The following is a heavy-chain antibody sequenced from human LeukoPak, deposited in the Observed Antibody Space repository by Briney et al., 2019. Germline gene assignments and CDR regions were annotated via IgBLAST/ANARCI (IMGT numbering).Heavy chain of an antibody. V-gene: IGHV1-2*06. CDR2: INPNSVT. J-gene: IGHJ4*02. Sequence: ASVKVSCKASGYSFTGYYLHWVRQAPGQGLEWMGRINPNSVTRYAQKFQDRVTMTRDTSVSTVYMELSRLRSDDTAVYYCARVRLGELSPFDYWGQGTLVTASS. CDR3: ARVRLGELSPFDY. CDR1: GYSFTGYY. D-gene: IGHD3-16*02.